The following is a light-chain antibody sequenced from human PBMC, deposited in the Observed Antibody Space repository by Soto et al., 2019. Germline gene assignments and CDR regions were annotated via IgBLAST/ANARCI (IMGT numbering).Light chain of an antibody. Sequence: QSVLTQPPSASGSPGQSVTISCTGTSSDVGGYNYVSWYQQHPGKAPKLMIYEVSKRPSGVPDRFSGSKSGNTASLTVSGLQAEDEADYYCSSYAGSNNVGFGGGTKLTGL. CDR3: SSYAGSNNVG. J-gene: IGLJ2*01. CDR2: EVS. CDR1: SSDVGGYNY. V-gene: IGLV2-8*01.